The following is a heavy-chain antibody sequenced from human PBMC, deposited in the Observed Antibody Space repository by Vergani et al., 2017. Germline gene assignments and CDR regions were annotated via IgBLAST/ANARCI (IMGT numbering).Heavy chain of an antibody. CDR1: GFTLSDHV. D-gene: IGHD6-6*01. CDR2: IMPDGSAT. J-gene: IGHJ3*02. Sequence: EVQLVESGGGLVQPGGSLRLSCAASGFTLSDHVMDWVRQVPGKGLEWVANIMPDGSATMYADSLRGRFSISRDNAKNSLHLHMSSLRVEDTAVYFCAKSGFVGAFETWGQGTMVTVSS. CDR3: AKSGFVGAFET. V-gene: IGHV3-7*01.